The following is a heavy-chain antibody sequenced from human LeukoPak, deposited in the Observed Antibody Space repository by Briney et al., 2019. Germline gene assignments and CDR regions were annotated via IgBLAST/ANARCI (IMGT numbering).Heavy chain of an antibody. V-gene: IGHV4-31*03. CDR2: IYYSGST. CDR3: ARGKGPAKGRGYSYGQLLYFDY. CDR1: GGSISSGGYY. J-gene: IGHJ4*02. D-gene: IGHD5-18*01. Sequence: SETLSLTCTVSGGSISSGGYYWSWIRQHPGKGLEWIGYIYYSGSTYYNPSLKSRVTISVDTSKNQFSLKLSSVTAADTAVYYCARGKGPAKGRGYSYGQLLYFDYWGQGTLVTVSS.